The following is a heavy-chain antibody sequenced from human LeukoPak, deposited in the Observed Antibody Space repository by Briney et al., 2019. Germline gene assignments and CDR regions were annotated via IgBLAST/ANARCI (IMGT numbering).Heavy chain of an antibody. Sequence: SETLSLTCTVSGGSISSYYWSWIRQPPGKGLEWIGYIYYSGSTNYNPSLKRRVTISVDTSKNQFSLKLSSVTAADTAVYYCARHEAAMVPFDYWGQGTLVTVSS. CDR3: ARHEAAMVPFDY. CDR2: IYYSGST. CDR1: GGSISSYY. V-gene: IGHV4-59*08. J-gene: IGHJ4*02. D-gene: IGHD5-18*01.